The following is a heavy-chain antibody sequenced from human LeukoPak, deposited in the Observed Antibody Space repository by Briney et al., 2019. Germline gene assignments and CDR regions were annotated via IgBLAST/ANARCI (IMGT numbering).Heavy chain of an antibody. CDR1: GFTFKKYW. V-gene: IGHV3-7*01. Sequence: GGSLRLSCAASGFTFKKYWMNWVRQVPGKGLECLANIKEDGSETYYADSVKGRFTISRDNPKNLLFLQINSLRVEDTAVYYCASKQQLVDWGQGTLVTVSS. CDR2: IKEDGSET. D-gene: IGHD6-13*01. CDR3: ASKQQLVD. J-gene: IGHJ4*02.